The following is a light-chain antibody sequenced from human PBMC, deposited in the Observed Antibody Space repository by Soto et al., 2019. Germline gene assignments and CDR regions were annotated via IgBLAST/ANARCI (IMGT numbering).Light chain of an antibody. Sequence: EIVLTQSPGTLSLSPGERATLSCRASQSVSRHLAWYQQKPGQAPRLLIYDASDRATGIPARFSGSGSGTDFTLTINSLDPEDFAVYYCQQRSNWPPVTFGGGTKVDIK. CDR1: QSVSRH. CDR3: QQRSNWPPVT. CDR2: DAS. J-gene: IGKJ4*01. V-gene: IGKV3-11*01.